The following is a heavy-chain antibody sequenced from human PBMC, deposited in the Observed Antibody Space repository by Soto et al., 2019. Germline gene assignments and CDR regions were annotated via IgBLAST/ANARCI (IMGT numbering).Heavy chain of an antibody. D-gene: IGHD4-4*01. CDR3: ARKKTSVTNDASDV. CDR1: AYNFPDYW. CDR2: IDPSDSYT. Sequence: PGESLKISCKGSAYNFPDYWISWVRQMPGKGLEWMGRIDPSDSYTKYSPSFQGHVTISADKSINTAYLQWSGLKASDTAMYYCARKKTSVTNDASDVWGHGTMVTVSS. V-gene: IGHV5-10-1*01. J-gene: IGHJ3*01.